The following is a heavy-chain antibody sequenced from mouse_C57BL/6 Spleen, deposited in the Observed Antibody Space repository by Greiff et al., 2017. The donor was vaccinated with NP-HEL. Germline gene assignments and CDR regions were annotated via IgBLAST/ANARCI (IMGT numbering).Heavy chain of an antibody. CDR1: GYTFTSYW. CDR2: IDPSDSYT. V-gene: IGHV1-69*01. CDR3: AKGDYDEGFAY. Sequence: QVQLQQPGAELVMPGASVKLSCKASGYTFTSYWMHWVKQRPGQGLEWIGEIDPSDSYTNYNQKFKGKSTFTVDKSSSTAYMQLSSLTSEDSAVYYCAKGDYDEGFAYWGQGTLVTVSA. J-gene: IGHJ3*01. D-gene: IGHD2-4*01.